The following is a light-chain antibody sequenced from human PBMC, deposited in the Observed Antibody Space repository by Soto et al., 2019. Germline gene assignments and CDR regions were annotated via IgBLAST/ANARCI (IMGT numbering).Light chain of an antibody. CDR3: SSYRSTSVYF. V-gene: IGLV2-14*01. J-gene: IGLJ1*01. CDR2: EVT. CDR1: SSDVGGYNY. Sequence: QSVLTQPASVSGSPGQSITISCTGTSSDVGGYNYVSWYQQYPGKAPKLMIYEVTHRPSGVSNRFSGSKSGNTASLTISGLQAEDEANYYCSSYRSTSVYFFGTGTKLTVL.